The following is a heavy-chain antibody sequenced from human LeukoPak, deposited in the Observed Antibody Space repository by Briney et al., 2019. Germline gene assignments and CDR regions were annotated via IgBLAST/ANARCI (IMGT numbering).Heavy chain of an antibody. CDR1: GFTFSSYS. V-gene: IGHV3-21*01. J-gene: IGHJ4*02. D-gene: IGHD4-17*01. Sequence: GGSLRLSCAASGFTFSSYSMNWVRQAPGKGLEWVSSVSSSSSYIYYADSVKGRFTISRDNAKNSLYLQMNSLRAEDTAVYYCAREAKRVTTVDYWGQGTLVTVSS. CDR2: VSSSSSYI. CDR3: AREAKRVTTVDY.